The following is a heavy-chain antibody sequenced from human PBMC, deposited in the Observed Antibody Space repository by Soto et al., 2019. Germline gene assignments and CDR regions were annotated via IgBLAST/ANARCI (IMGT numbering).Heavy chain of an antibody. CDR1: GGTFSSYT. V-gene: IGHV1-69*08. CDR2: IIPILGIA. D-gene: IGHD1-26*01. CDR3: AREGFSGSRGYFDY. J-gene: IGHJ4*02. Sequence: QVQLVQSGAEVKKPGSSVKVSCKASGGTFSSYTISWVRQAPGQGLEWMGRIIPILGIANYAQKFQGRVTITADKSTSTAYMELSSLRSEDTAVYYCAREGFSGSRGYFDYWGQGTLVTVSS.